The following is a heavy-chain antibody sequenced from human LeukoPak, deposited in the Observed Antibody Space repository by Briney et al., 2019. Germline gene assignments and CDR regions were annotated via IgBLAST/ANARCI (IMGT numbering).Heavy chain of an antibody. CDR3: VRDSEGYHSYYFDL. J-gene: IGHJ4*02. Sequence: PGGSLRLSCAASGFTFETYSMNWVSQAPGKGLEWVSSMSDSGTFLYYADSVRGRFTISRDNAKNSLHLQMNSLRADDTAIYYCVRDSEGYHSYYFDLWGQGTLVTVSS. CDR2: MSDSGTFL. V-gene: IGHV3-21*06. D-gene: IGHD1-1*01. CDR1: GFTFETYS.